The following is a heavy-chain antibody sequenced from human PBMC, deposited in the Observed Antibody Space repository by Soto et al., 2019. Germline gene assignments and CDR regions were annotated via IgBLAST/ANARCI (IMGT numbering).Heavy chain of an antibody. CDR3: ARGQLYDILTGYTHVAFDI. CDR1: GFTFSSYS. J-gene: IGHJ3*02. D-gene: IGHD3-9*01. CDR2: ISSSSSTI. Sequence: TGGSLRLSCAASGFTFSSYSMNWVRQAPGKGLEWVSYISSSSSTIYYADSVKGRFTISRDNAKNSLYLQMNSLRAEDTAVYYCARGQLYDILTGYTHVAFDIWGQGTMVTVSS. V-gene: IGHV3-48*01.